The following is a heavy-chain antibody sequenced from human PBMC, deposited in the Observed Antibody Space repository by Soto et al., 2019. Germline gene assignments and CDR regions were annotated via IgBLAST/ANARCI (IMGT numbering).Heavy chain of an antibody. CDR3: ARPGRYYDSSGYSV. D-gene: IGHD3-22*01. CDR1: GGSISSGGYS. CDR2: IYHSGST. J-gene: IGHJ4*02. Sequence: SETLSLTCAVSGGSISSGGYSWSWIRQPPGKGLEWIGYIYHSGSTYYNPSLKSRVTISVDRSKNQFSLKLSSVTAADTAVYYCARPGRYYDSSGYSVWGQGTLVTVSS. V-gene: IGHV4-30-2*01.